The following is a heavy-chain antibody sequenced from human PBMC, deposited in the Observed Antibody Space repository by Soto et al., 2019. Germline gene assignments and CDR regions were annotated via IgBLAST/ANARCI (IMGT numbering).Heavy chain of an antibody. D-gene: IGHD3-10*01. CDR2: MNPNSGNT. Sequence: QVQLVQSGAEVKKPGASVKVSCKASGYTFTSYDINWVRQATGQGLEWMGWMNPNSGNTGYAQKFQGRLTMTRNTSTSTAYMKLSILRSEDTAVYYCARGYYYGSGSSPDYWGQGTLVTVSS. V-gene: IGHV1-8*01. CDR3: ARGYYYGSGSSPDY. CDR1: GYTFTSYD. J-gene: IGHJ4*02.